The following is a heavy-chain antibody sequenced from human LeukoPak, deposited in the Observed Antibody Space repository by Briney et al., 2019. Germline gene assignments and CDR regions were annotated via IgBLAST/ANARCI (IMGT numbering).Heavy chain of an antibody. CDR2: FDPEDGET. CDR3: ARDLGARREITMVRGVDYYGMDV. V-gene: IGHV1-24*01. J-gene: IGHJ6*02. CDR1: GYTLTELS. Sequence: ASVKVSCKVSGYTLTELSMHWVRQAPGKGLEWMGGFDPEDGETIYAQKFQGRVTMTEDTSTDTAYMELSSPRSEDTAVYYCARDLGARREITMVRGVDYYGMDVWGQGTTVTVSS. D-gene: IGHD3-10*01.